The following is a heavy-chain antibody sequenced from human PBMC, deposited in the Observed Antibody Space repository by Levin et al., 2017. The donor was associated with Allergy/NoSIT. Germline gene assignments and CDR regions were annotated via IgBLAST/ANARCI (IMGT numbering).Heavy chain of an antibody. CDR3: ARFCSSWYTQKDAFDI. CDR1: GGSFSGYY. Sequence: PSETLSLTCAVYGGSFSGYYWSWIRQPPGKGLEWIGEINHSGSTNYNPSLKSRVTISVDTSKNQFSLKLSSVTAADTAVYYCARFCSSWYTQKDAFDIWGQGTMVTVSS. V-gene: IGHV4-34*01. D-gene: IGHD6-13*01. CDR2: INHSGST. J-gene: IGHJ3*02.